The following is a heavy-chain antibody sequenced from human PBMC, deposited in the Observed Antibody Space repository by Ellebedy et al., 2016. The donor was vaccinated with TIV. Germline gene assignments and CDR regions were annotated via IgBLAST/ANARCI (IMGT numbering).Heavy chain of an antibody. V-gene: IGHV1-46*01. CDR1: GYTFTSYY. Sequence: ASVKVSCKASGYTFTSYYMHWVRQAPGQGLEWMGIINPSGGSTSYAQKFQGRVTMTRDTSISTAYMELSRLRSDDTAVYYCAINQQLGYWGQGTLVTVSS. J-gene: IGHJ4*02. D-gene: IGHD6-6*01. CDR3: AINQQLGY. CDR2: INPSGGST.